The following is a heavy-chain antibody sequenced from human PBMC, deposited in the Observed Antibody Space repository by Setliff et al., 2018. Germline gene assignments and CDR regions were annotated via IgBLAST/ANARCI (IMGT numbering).Heavy chain of an antibody. Sequence: PGVSLRLSCAASGFTFSDYNMNWVRQAPGKGLEWLSYISSSSGTIFYADSVKGRFSISRDSAKSSLFLQMNSLRGEDTAVYYCATYKRSSSFEYWGQGSLVTVSS. D-gene: IGHD6-6*01. V-gene: IGHV3-48*01. CDR2: ISSSSGTI. CDR3: ATYKRSSSFEY. CDR1: GFTFSDYN. J-gene: IGHJ4*02.